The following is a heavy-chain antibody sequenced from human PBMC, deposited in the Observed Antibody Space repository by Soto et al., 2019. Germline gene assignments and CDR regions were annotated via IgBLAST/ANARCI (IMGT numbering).Heavy chain of an antibody. J-gene: IGHJ3*01. CDR3: ATDLNWSGT. D-gene: IGHD3-3*01. CDR1: GFTFSSYW. CDR2: IKPDGSDK. V-gene: IGHV3-7*01. Sequence: PGGSLILSCAASGFTFSSYWMTWVRQAPGKGLEFLATIKPDGSDKYYVDSVRGRFTISRDNAKNSLSLQMNSLRAEDTALYYCATDLNWSGTWGQGTMVTVSS.